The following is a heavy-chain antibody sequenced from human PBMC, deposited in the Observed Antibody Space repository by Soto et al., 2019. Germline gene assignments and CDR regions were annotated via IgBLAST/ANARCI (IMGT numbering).Heavy chain of an antibody. CDR1: GFTLTSYS. CDR3: VRERGLSSFYGMDV. D-gene: IGHD3-10*01. CDR2: ISSSSSHI. Sequence: GGSLRLSCAASGFTLTSYSMNWVRQAPGKGLEWVSSISSSSSHIYYADSVKGRFTISRDNARNSVYLQMSSLRAEDTAVYYCVRERGLSSFYGMDVWGQGTTVTVSS. V-gene: IGHV3-21*06. J-gene: IGHJ6*02.